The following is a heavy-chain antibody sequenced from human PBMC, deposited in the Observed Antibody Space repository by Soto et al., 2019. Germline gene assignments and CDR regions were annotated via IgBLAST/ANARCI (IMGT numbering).Heavy chain of an antibody. D-gene: IGHD2-15*01. Sequence: GESLKISCKGSGYSFTSYWIGWVRQMPGKGLEWMGIIYPGDSDTRYSPSFQGQVTISADKSISTAYLQWSSLKASDTAMYYCARKVEDIVVVVAATQVEWFDPWGQGTLVTVSS. V-gene: IGHV5-51*01. CDR1: GYSFTSYW. CDR2: IYPGDSDT. CDR3: ARKVEDIVVVVAATQVEWFDP. J-gene: IGHJ5*02.